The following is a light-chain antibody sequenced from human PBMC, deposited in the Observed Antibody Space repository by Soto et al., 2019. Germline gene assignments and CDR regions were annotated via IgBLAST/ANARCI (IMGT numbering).Light chain of an antibody. CDR2: ANT. CDR1: SSNIGAGYD. V-gene: IGLV1-40*01. CDR3: QSYDSSLSAVV. J-gene: IGLJ2*01. Sequence: QSVLTQPPSVSGAPGQGVTISCTGSSSNIGAGYDVHWYQQLPGTAPKLLIYANTNRPSGVPDRFSGSKSGTLASLAITGLQAEDEADYYCQSYDSSLSAVVFGGGTKLTVL.